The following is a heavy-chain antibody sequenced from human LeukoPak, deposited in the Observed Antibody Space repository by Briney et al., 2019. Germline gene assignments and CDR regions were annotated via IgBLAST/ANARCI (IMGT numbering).Heavy chain of an antibody. J-gene: IGHJ4*02. CDR1: GFTFSSYA. CDR3: AKAGSYDYVWGSYRNRDADY. CDR2: IRGSGGST. Sequence: PGGSLRLSCAASGFTFSSYAMSWVRQAPGKGLEWVSAIRGSGGSTYYADSVKGRFTISRDNSKNTLYLQMNSLRAEDTAVYYCAKAGSYDYVWGSYRNRDADYWGQGTLVTVSS. V-gene: IGHV3-23*01. D-gene: IGHD3-16*02.